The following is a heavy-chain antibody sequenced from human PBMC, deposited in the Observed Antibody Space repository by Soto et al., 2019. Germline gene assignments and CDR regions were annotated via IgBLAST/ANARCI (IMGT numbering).Heavy chain of an antibody. J-gene: IGHJ4*02. CDR2: INAGNGNT. CDR3: ARGDYYDIHDY. Sequence: QVQLVQSGAEVKKPGASVKVSCKASGYTFTNYAMHWVRQAPGQRLEWMGWINAGNGNTKSSQKFQGRVTITRDTSASTAYMELSSLRSKDTAVYYCARGDYYDIHDYWGQGTLVTVSS. CDR1: GYTFTNYA. V-gene: IGHV1-3*01. D-gene: IGHD3-22*01.